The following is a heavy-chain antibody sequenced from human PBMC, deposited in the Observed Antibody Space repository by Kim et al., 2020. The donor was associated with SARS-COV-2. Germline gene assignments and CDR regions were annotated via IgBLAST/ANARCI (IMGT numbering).Heavy chain of an antibody. D-gene: IGHD1-26*01. CDR2: ISGGRAYI. Sequence: GGSLRLSCAASGYTFSSYSISWVRQTPGKGLEWVSSISGGRAYIYYADSVKGRFTVSRDNAKRSVLLQMNSLRVEDTAVYYCTREGGNSLNPVYWFELWG. J-gene: IGHJ5*02. CDR3: TREGGNSLNPVYWFEL. CDR1: GYTFSSYS. V-gene: IGHV3-21*06.